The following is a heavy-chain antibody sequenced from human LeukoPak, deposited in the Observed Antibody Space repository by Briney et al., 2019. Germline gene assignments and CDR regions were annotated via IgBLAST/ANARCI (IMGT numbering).Heavy chain of an antibody. CDR3: ARDRSGSSDY. CDR2: IRCDGSNK. D-gene: IGHD2-15*01. V-gene: IGHV3-30*02. Sequence: PGGSLRLSCAASGFTFSSYGMHWVRQAPGKGLEWVAFIRCDGSNKYYAGSVKGRFTISRDNSKNTLYLQMNSLRGEDTAVYYCARDRSGSSDYWGQGTLVTVSS. CDR1: GFTFSSYG. J-gene: IGHJ4*02.